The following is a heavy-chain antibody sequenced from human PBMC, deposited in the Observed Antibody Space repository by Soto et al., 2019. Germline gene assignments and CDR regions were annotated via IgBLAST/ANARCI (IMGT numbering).Heavy chain of an antibody. D-gene: IGHD6-19*01. J-gene: IGHJ4*02. CDR3: TRVRLGRSRSSDY. V-gene: IGHV3-72*01. Sequence: VQLVESGGGLVQPEGSLRLSCAASGFTFSDHYMDWVRQAPGKGLAWVGRIKNKANSYTTEYAAPVKGRFIISRDDSKISMFLQMNRLKTHDTAVYYCTRVRLGRSRSSDYWGQVILVTVSS. CDR2: IKNKANSYTT. CDR1: GFTFSDHY.